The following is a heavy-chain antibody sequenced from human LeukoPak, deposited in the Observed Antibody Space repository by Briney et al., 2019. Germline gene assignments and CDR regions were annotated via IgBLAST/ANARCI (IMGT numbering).Heavy chain of an antibody. CDR3: AKRIQSAMAMGY. D-gene: IGHD5-18*01. V-gene: IGHV3-23*01. CDR2: ISGSGGST. Sequence: GGTLRLSCAASGFTFSSYGMSWVRQAPGKGLEWVSAISGSGGSTYYADSVKGRFTISRDNSKNTMYLQMNSLRAEDTAVYYCAKRIQSAMAMGYWGQGTLVTVSS. J-gene: IGHJ4*02. CDR1: GFTFSSYG.